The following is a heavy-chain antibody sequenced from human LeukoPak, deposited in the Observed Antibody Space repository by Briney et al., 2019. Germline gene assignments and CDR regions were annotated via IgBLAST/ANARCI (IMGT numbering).Heavy chain of an antibody. D-gene: IGHD1-1*01. CDR3: ARCSVSGTGFDY. CDR1: GGSISSYY. J-gene: IGHJ4*02. CDR2: IYTSGST. Sequence: SETLSLTCTVSGGSISSYYWSWIRQPPGKGLEWIGYIYTSGSTNYNPSLKSRVTISVDTSKNQFSLKLSSVTAADTAVYYCARCSVSGTGFDYWGQGTLVTVSS. V-gene: IGHV4-4*09.